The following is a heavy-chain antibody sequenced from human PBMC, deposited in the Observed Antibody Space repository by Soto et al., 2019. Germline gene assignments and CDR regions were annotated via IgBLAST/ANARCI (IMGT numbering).Heavy chain of an antibody. Sequence: ASVKVSCKASGGTFSSYAISWVRQAPGQGLEWMGGIIPIFGTANYAQKFQGRVTITADKSTSTAYMELSSLRSEDTAVYYCAREGGSDSYDALDIWGQGTMVTVSS. D-gene: IGHD3-16*01. V-gene: IGHV1-69*06. J-gene: IGHJ3*02. CDR1: GGTFSSYA. CDR2: IIPIFGTA. CDR3: AREGGSDSYDALDI.